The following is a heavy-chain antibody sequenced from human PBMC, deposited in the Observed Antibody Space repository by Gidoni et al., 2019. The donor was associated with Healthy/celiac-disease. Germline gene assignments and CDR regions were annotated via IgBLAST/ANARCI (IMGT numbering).Heavy chain of an antibody. V-gene: IGHV3-7*01. J-gene: IGHJ5*02. CDR3: ARDQYGFGRVYWGSFP. D-gene: IGHD7-27*01. Sequence: EVQLVESGGGLVQPGGSLRLSCAASGFTFSSYWMSWVRQAPGKGLEWVANIKQDGSEKYYVDSVKGRFTISRDNAKNSLYLQMNSLRAEDTAVYYCARDQYGFGRVYWGSFPWGQGTLVTVSS. CDR2: IKQDGSEK. CDR1: GFTFSSYW.